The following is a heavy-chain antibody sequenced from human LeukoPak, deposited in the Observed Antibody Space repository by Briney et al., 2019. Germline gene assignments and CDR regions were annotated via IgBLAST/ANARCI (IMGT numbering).Heavy chain of an antibody. CDR1: GGTFSSYA. D-gene: IGHD3-16*01. CDR3: ARSYVDHYYYYYMDV. CDR2: IIPIFGTA. V-gene: IGHV1-69*06. J-gene: IGHJ6*03. Sequence: EASVKVSCKASGGTFSSYAISWVRQAPGQGLEWMGGIIPIFGTANYAQKFQGRVTITADKSTSTAYMELSSLRSEDTAVYYCARSYVDHYYYYYMDVWGKGTTVTVSS.